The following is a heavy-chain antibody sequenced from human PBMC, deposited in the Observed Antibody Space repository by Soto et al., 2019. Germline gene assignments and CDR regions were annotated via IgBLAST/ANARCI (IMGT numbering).Heavy chain of an antibody. Sequence: EVQLLESGGGLVQPGGSLRLSCAASGFTFSSYAMSWVRQAPGKGLEWVSAISGSGGSTYYADSVKGRFTISRDNSKNTLYLQMNSLRAEDAAVYYCAKLVDDFWSGYASDYWGQGTLVTVSS. CDR1: GFTFSSYA. J-gene: IGHJ4*02. CDR3: AKLVDDFWSGYASDY. V-gene: IGHV3-23*01. D-gene: IGHD3-3*01. CDR2: ISGSGGST.